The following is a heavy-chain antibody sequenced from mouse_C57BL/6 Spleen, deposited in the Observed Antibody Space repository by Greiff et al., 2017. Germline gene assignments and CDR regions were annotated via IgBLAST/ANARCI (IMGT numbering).Heavy chain of an antibody. Sequence: QVQLQQPGAELVMPGASVKLSCKASSYTFTSYWMHWVKQRPGQGLEWIGEIDPSDSYTSYNQMFKGKSTLTVDKSSSPTYMQLSSLTSEDSTVYYCARSHYYGSSYYFDYWGQGTTHTVSS. J-gene: IGHJ2*01. CDR1: SYTFTSYW. D-gene: IGHD1-1*01. CDR3: ARSHYYGSSYYFDY. V-gene: IGHV1-69*01. CDR2: IDPSDSYT.